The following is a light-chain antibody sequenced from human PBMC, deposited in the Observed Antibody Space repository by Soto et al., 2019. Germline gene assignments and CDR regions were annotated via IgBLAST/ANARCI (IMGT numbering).Light chain of an antibody. J-gene: IGKJ2*01. CDR2: DAS. Sequence: EIVLTQSPGTLSLSPGERATLSCRASQSVSSSYLAWYQQKPGQAPRLLIYDASSRATGIPDRFSGSGSGTYFTLTISILEPEDLAVYYCQQYGRSLYTFGQGTKLEIK. CDR3: QQYGRSLYT. CDR1: QSVSSSY. V-gene: IGKV3-20*01.